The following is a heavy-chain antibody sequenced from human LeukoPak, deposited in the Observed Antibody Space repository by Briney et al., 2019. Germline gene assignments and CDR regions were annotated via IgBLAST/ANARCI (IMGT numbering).Heavy chain of an antibody. CDR1: GGTFGSYA. Sequence: ASVKVSCKASGGTFGSYAISWVRQAPGQGLEWMGGIIPIFGTANYAQKFQGRVTITADESTSTAYMELSSLRSEDTAVYYCASGWHGDYVGWVYDAFDIWGQGTMVTVSS. CDR2: IIPIFGTA. D-gene: IGHD4-17*01. J-gene: IGHJ3*02. CDR3: ASGWHGDYVGWVYDAFDI. V-gene: IGHV1-69*01.